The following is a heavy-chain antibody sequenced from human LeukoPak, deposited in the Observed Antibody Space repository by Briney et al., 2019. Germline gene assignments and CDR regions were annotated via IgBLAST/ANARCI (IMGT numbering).Heavy chain of an antibody. CDR3: AKDGWLRGGFFDY. V-gene: IGHV3-23*01. D-gene: IGHD5-12*01. J-gene: IGHJ4*02. Sequence: GGSLRLSCAASGFPFSSYAMSWVRQAPGKGLEWVSAISGSGGSTYYADSVKGRFTISRDNSKNTLYLQMNSLRAEDTAVYYCAKDGWLRGGFFDYWGQGTLVTVSS. CDR1: GFPFSSYA. CDR2: ISGSGGST.